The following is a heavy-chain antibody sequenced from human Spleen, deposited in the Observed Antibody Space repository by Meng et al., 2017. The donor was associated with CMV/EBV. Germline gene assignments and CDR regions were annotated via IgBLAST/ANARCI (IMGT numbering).Heavy chain of an antibody. D-gene: IGHD6-19*01. CDR1: GFTFRSYA. CDR2: ISGSGGST. V-gene: IGHV3-23*01. CDR3: ANGVAGNYYYGMDV. J-gene: IGHJ6*02. Sequence: GESLKISCAASGFTFRSYAMSWVRQAPGKGLEWVSAISGSGGSTYYADSVKGRFTISRDNSKKTLCLQMNSLRAEDTAVYYCANGVAGNYYYGMDVWGQGTTVTVSS.